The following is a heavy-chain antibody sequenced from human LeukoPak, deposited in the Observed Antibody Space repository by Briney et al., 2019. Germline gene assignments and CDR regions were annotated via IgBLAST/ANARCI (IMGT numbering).Heavy chain of an antibody. D-gene: IGHD3-16*02. Sequence: SETLSLTCTVSGGSISSYYWSWIRQPPGKGLEWIGYIYYSGSTNYNPSLKSRVTISVDTSKNQFSLKLSSVTAADTAVYYCARRDYVWGSYRSWGQGTLVTVSS. V-gene: IGHV4-59*01. CDR2: IYYSGST. CDR1: GGSISSYY. J-gene: IGHJ4*02. CDR3: ARRDYVWGSYRS.